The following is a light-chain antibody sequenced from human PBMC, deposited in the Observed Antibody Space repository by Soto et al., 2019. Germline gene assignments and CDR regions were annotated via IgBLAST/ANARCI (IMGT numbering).Light chain of an antibody. Sequence: QSALTQPASVSGSPRQSITISCTGTSSDVGRYNYVSWYQHHPGRAPKLIIYEATYRPSGVSHRFSGSKSGNTASLTISGLQADDEADYYCSSYTDSTSLEVFGTGTKVTVL. V-gene: IGLV2-14*01. J-gene: IGLJ1*01. CDR1: SSDVGRYNY. CDR2: EAT. CDR3: SSYTDSTSLEV.